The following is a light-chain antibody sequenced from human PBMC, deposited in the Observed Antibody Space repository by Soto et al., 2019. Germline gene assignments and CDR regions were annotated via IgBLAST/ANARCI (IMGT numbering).Light chain of an antibody. CDR1: QSLLHSDGKTS. CDR2: EAS. Sequence: EIVVTQSPLSLAVTPGQPASISCKSSQSLLHSDGKTSWYWYVQKPGQPPQLLIHEASNRFSGVPDRLSGSGSETDFTLRISRVEAEDVGIYYCLQSSEGPRAFGQGTKVEIK. CDR3: LQSSEGPRA. J-gene: IGKJ1*01. V-gene: IGKV2D-29*01.